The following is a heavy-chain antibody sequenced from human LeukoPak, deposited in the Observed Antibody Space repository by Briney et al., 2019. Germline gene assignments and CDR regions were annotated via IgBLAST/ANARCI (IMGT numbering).Heavy chain of an antibody. V-gene: IGHV4-39*07. CDR2: IYYSGST. CDR1: GGSIRSSTYY. J-gene: IGHJ5*02. D-gene: IGHD2-15*01. Sequence: KPSETLSLTCTVSGGSIRSSTYYWGWIRQPPGKGLEWIGSIYYSGSTNYNPSLESRVTISVDTSKNQFSLKMRSVTAADTAVYYCTREALGFCSGGSCVHWFDPWGQGTLVTVSS. CDR3: TREALGFCSGGSCVHWFDP.